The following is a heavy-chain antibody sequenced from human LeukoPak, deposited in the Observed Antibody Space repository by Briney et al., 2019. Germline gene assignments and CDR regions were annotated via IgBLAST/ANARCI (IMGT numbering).Heavy chain of an antibody. J-gene: IGHJ1*01. V-gene: IGHV1-69*06. D-gene: IGHD2-21*02. Sequence: SVKVSCKTSGDTFTTYAIIWVRQAPGQGLEWMGGIIPMFGTPNYAQRLQGRVTITADKSTKTAYMELSSLRSEDTAVYYCATGPTYCGGDCYSGYFQHWGQGTLVTVSS. CDR3: ATGPTYCGGDCYSGYFQH. CDR2: IIPMFGTP. CDR1: GDTFTTYA.